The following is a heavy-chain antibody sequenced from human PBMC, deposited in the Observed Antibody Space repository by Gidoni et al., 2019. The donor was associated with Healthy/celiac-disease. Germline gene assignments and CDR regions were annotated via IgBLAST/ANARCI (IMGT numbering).Heavy chain of an antibody. V-gene: IGHV3-30-3*01. J-gene: IGHJ6*02. CDR3: ARDPYGDYGPTYYYYGMDV. CDR2: ISYDGSNK. CDR1: GFTFSSYA. Sequence: QVQLVESGGGVVQPGRSLRLSCAASGFTFSSYAMHWVRQAPGKGLEWVAVISYDGSNKYYADSVKGRFTISRDNSKNTLYLQMNSLRAEDTAVYYCARDPYGDYGPTYYYYGMDVWGQGTTVTVSS. D-gene: IGHD4-17*01.